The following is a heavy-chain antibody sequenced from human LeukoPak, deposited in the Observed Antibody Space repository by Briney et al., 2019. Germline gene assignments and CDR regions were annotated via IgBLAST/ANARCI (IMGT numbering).Heavy chain of an antibody. D-gene: IGHD2-2*01. J-gene: IGHJ4*02. V-gene: IGHV3-23*01. CDR2: ISGSGGST. CDR1: GFTFSSYA. Sequence: PGGSLRLSCAASGFTFSSYAMSWVRQAPGKGLEWVSAISGSGGSTYYADSVKGRFTISRDNSKNTLYLQMNSLRAEDTAVYYCAKDRGRGSIVVAATTIDYWGQRTLVTVSS. CDR3: AKDRGRGSIVVAATTIDY.